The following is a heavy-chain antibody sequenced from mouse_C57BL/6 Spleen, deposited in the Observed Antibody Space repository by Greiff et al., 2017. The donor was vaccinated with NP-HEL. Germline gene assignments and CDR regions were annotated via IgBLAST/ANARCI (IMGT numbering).Heavy chain of an antibody. Sequence: EVQRVESGGGLVKPGGSLKLSCAASGFTFSDYGMHWVRQAPEKGLEWVAYISSGSSTIYYADTVKGRFTISRDNAKNTLFLQMTSLRSEDTAMYYCAREDYYGSSYVYAMDYWGQGTSVTVAS. CDR3: AREDYYGSSYVYAMDY. V-gene: IGHV5-17*01. J-gene: IGHJ4*01. D-gene: IGHD1-1*01. CDR2: ISSGSSTI. CDR1: GFTFSDYG.